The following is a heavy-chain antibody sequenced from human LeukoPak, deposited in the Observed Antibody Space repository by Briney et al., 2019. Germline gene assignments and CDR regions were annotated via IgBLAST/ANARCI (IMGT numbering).Heavy chain of an antibody. CDR1: GYTFTSYD. CDR3: ARAAITMIVVVKRYYYYYMDV. Sequence: ASVKVSCKASGYTFTSYDINWVRQATGQGLEWMGWMNPNSGNTGYAQKFQGRVTMTRNTSISTAYMELSSLRSEDTAVYYRARAAITMIVVVKRYYYYYMDVWGKGTTVTVSS. CDR2: MNPNSGNT. V-gene: IGHV1-8*01. D-gene: IGHD3-22*01. J-gene: IGHJ6*03.